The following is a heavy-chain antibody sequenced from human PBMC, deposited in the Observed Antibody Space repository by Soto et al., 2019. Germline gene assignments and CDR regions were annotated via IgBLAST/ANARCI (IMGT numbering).Heavy chain of an antibody. CDR2: IKEDGSEK. Sequence: GGSLRLASAASGFTLSSYWMNWVRQAPGKGLEWVANIKEDGSEKYYVDSVKGRFTISRDNAKNSLFLQMNSLRAEDTAVYYCARIRFLDYWGQGTLVTVSS. V-gene: IGHV3-7*03. D-gene: IGHD3-3*01. J-gene: IGHJ4*02. CDR3: ARIRFLDY. CDR1: GFTLSSYW.